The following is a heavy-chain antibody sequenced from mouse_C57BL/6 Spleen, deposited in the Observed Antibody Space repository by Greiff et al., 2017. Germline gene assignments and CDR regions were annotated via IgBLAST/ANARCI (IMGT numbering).Heavy chain of an antibody. J-gene: IGHJ4*01. CDR1: GYTFTSYW. CDR2: IYPGSGST. D-gene: IGHD1-1*01. CDR3: ASLSTVAYYAMDY. V-gene: IGHV1-55*01. Sequence: QVQLQQSGAELVKPGASVKMSCKASGYTFTSYWITWVKQRPGQGLEWIGDIYPGSGSTNYNEKFKSKATLTVDTSSSTAYMQLSSLTSEDSAVYYCASLSTVAYYAMDYWGQGTSVTVSS.